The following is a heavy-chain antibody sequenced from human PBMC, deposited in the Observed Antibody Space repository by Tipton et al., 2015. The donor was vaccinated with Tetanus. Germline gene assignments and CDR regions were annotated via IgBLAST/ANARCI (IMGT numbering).Heavy chain of an antibody. CDR2: IDPSSGGT. Sequence: QLVQSGAEVKKPGASLKVSCKASGYTFTGYYLYWVRQAPGQGLEWMGWIDPSSGGTAYAQKFQGRVTMTRDTSISTVDMELSRLRSDDTAVYYCARDRGDYIYYGMDVWGPGTTVTVSS. V-gene: IGHV1-2*02. J-gene: IGHJ6*02. CDR1: GYTFTGYY. CDR3: ARDRGDYIYYGMDV. D-gene: IGHD3-22*01.